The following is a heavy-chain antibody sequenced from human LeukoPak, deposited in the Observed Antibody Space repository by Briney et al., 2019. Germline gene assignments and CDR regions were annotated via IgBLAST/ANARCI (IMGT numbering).Heavy chain of an antibody. Sequence: ASVKVSCKASGGTFSRYGISWVRQAPGRGFEWMGGINPIFGTPNYARKFQGRVAIPTDESTSTANMELSSLRPEDTAVYHCARAWGSGSNYYYMDVWGKGTTVTVSS. J-gene: IGHJ6*03. D-gene: IGHD3-16*01. CDR2: INPIFGTP. CDR1: GGTFSRYG. CDR3: ARAWGSGSNYYYMDV. V-gene: IGHV1-69*05.